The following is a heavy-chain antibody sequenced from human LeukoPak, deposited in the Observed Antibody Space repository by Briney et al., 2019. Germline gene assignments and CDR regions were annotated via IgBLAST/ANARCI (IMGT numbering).Heavy chain of an antibody. V-gene: IGHV3-53*01. CDR2: IYSDGST. CDR3: ARVSNSIPDY. J-gene: IGHJ4*02. Sequence: GGSLRLSCAASGFIVSSNYMSWVRQAPGKGLEWVSVIYSDGSTYYADSVKGRFTISRDNAKNTLYLQMNSLRAEDTAVYYCARVSNSIPDYWGQGTLVTVSS. CDR1: GFIVSSNY. D-gene: IGHD2/OR15-2a*01.